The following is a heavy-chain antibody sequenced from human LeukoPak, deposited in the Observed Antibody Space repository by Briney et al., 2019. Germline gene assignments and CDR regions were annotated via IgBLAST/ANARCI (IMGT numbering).Heavy chain of an antibody. CDR2: ISSSSSYI. J-gene: IGHJ4*02. CDR1: GFTFSSYS. CDR3: ARASGSGVDY. Sequence: GGSLRLSCAASGFTFSSYSMNWVRQAPGKGLEWVSSISSSSSYIYYADSVKGRLTISRDNAKNSLYLQMNSLRAKDTAVYYCARASGSGVDYWGQGTLVTVSS. D-gene: IGHD3-10*01. V-gene: IGHV3-21*01.